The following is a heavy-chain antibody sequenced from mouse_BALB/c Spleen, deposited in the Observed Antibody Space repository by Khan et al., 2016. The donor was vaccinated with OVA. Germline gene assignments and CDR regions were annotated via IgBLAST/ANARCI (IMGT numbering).Heavy chain of an antibody. CDR1: GSSINSDYA. V-gene: IGHV3-2*02. Sequence: EVQLVESGPGLVKPSQSLSLTCTVTGSSINSDYAWNWIRQFPGNKLEWMGFISYSGNTKYNHSLTSRFSITRATYKNQFFLQLNSVTTEYTAAYYWSKVYGGDFDYWGQGTSLTVSS. D-gene: IGHD1-1*02. CDR2: ISYSGNT. CDR3: SKVYGGDFDY. J-gene: IGHJ2*02.